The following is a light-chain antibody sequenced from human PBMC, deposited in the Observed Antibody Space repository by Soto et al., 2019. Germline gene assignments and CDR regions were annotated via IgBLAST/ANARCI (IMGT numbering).Light chain of an antibody. Sequence: QSALTQPPSASGSPGQSVTISCTGTRSDVGGYRYVSWYQQHPGKAPKLMIYEVTKRPSGVPDRFSGSKSGNTASLTVSGLQAEDEADYYCSSYGGSNKYVFGTGTKLTVL. CDR3: SSYGGSNKYV. CDR1: RSDVGGYRY. V-gene: IGLV2-8*01. CDR2: EVT. J-gene: IGLJ1*01.